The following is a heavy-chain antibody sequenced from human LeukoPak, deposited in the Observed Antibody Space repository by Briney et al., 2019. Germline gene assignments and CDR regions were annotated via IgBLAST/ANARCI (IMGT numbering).Heavy chain of an antibody. D-gene: IGHD6-19*01. J-gene: IGHJ4*02. V-gene: IGHV3-23*01. CDR1: GFTFSSYA. CDR2: ISGSGGST. Sequence: GGSLRLPCAASGFTFSSYAMSWVRQAPGKGLEWVSAISGSGGSTYYADSVKGRLTISRDNSKNTLYLQMNSLRVEDTAVYYCANGYSSGWYGFGYWGQGTLVIVSS. CDR3: ANGYSSGWYGFGY.